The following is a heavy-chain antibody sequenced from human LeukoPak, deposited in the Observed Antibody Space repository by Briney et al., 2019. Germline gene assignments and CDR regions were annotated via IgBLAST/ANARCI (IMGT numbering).Heavy chain of an antibody. CDR2: ISAYNGNT. J-gene: IGHJ4*02. Sequence: ASVKVSCKASGYTFTSYGISWVRQAPGQGLEWMGWISAYNGNTNYAQKLQGRVTMTTDTSTSTAYMELRSLRSDDTAVYYCASDGLLTIVVVPAALGSFDYWGQGTLVTVSS. CDR3: ASDGLLTIVVVPAALGSFDY. D-gene: IGHD2-2*01. CDR1: GYTFTSYG. V-gene: IGHV1-18*01.